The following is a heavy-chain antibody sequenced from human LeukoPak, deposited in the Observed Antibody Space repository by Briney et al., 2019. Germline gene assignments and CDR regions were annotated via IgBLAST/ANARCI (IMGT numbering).Heavy chain of an antibody. CDR1: GFTFSSYA. Sequence: GGSLRLSCAASGFTFSSYAMHWVRQAPGKGLEWVTVISYDGSNKYYADSVKGRFTISRDNSKNTLYLQMNSLRAEDTAVYYCARGGLLRLGELSLGDYWGQGTLVTVSS. J-gene: IGHJ4*02. CDR2: ISYDGSNK. CDR3: ARGGLLRLGELSLGDY. D-gene: IGHD3-16*02. V-gene: IGHV3-30*04.